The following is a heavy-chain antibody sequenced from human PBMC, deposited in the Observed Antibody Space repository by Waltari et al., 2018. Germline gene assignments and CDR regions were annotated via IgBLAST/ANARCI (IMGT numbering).Heavy chain of an antibody. D-gene: IGHD2-2*01. CDR1: GRSFSGYY. V-gene: IGHV4-34*01. Sequence: QVQLQQWGAGLLKPSETLSLTCAVYGRSFSGYYWSWNRQPPGKGLEWIGEINHSGSTNYNPSLKSRVTISVDTSKNQFSLKLSSVTAADTAVYYCASTSYYYYMDVWGKGTTVTVSS. CDR3: ASTSYYYYMDV. J-gene: IGHJ6*03. CDR2: INHSGST.